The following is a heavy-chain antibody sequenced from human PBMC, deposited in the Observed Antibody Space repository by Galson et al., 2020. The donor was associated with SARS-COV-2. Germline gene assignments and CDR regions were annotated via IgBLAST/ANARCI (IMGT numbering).Heavy chain of an antibody. CDR1: GYSFTSYW. Sequence: HGESLKISCKGSGYSFTSYWISWVRQMPGKGLGWMGRIDPSDSYTNYSPSFQGHVTISADKSISTAYLQWSSLKASDTAMYYCARHLDLGLHYYMDVWGKGTTVTVSS. D-gene: IGHD1-7*01. CDR3: ARHLDLGLHYYMDV. V-gene: IGHV5-10-1*01. J-gene: IGHJ6*03. CDR2: IDPSDSYT.